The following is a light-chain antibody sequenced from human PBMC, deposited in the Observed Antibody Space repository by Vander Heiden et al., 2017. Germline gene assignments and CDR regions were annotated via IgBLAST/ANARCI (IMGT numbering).Light chain of an antibody. CDR1: SSNIGSTY. CDR3: GTWDTSLSVVV. CDR2: DNN. J-gene: IGLJ2*01. V-gene: IGLV1-51*01. Sequence: SLFTPPPSVSAAPGQTATISCSGSSSNIGSTYVSWYQQLPGTAPKLLIYDNNKRPSGIPDRFSGSKSGTSATLGITGVQTGDEADYYCGTWDTSLSVVVFGGGTKLTVL.